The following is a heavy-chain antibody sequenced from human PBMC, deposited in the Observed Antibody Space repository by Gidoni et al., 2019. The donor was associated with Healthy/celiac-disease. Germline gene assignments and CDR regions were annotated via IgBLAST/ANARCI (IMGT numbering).Heavy chain of an antibody. V-gene: IGHV1-2*02. CDR3: ATVRGSSSWFLYYFDY. D-gene: IGHD6-13*01. CDR1: GYTFHGYY. Sequence: QVQLVQSGAEVKKPGASVKVSCKASGYTFHGYYMHWVRQAPGQGLEWMGWINPNRGGTNYAQKFQGRVTMTRDTSISTAYMELSRLRSDDTAVYYCATVRGSSSWFLYYFDYWGQGTLVTVSS. CDR2: INPNRGGT. J-gene: IGHJ4*02.